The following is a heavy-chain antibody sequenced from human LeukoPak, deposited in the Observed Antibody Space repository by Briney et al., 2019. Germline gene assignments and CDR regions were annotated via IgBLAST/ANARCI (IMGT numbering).Heavy chain of an antibody. V-gene: IGHV4-39*07. CDR2: IYYSGST. D-gene: IGHD3-3*01. CDR1: GGSISSSSYY. Sequence: TSETLSLTCTVSGGSISSSSYYWGWIRQPPGKGLEWIGSIYYSGSTYYNPSLKSRVTMSVDTSKNQFSLKLSSVTAADTAVYYCARGLYYDFWSGYHSGHQGFDYWGQGTLVTVSS. CDR3: ARGLYYDFWSGYHSGHQGFDY. J-gene: IGHJ4*02.